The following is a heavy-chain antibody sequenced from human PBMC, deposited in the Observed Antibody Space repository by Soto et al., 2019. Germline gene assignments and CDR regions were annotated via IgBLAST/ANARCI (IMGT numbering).Heavy chain of an antibody. Sequence: QVQLVESGGGVVQPGLSLRLSCAASGLTFSSHSIQWVRQAPGKGLEWVAVISYDGNIKYYADSVRGRFTISRDNSKNTLYLQMNSLRPEDTAVYYCAREWSTSGDLDYWGQGTLVIVSS. D-gene: IGHD3-10*01. CDR1: GLTFSSHS. J-gene: IGHJ4*02. V-gene: IGHV3-30-3*01. CDR3: AREWSTSGDLDY. CDR2: ISYDGNIK.